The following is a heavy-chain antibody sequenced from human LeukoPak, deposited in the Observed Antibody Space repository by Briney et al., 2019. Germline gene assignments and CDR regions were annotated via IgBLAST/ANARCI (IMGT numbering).Heavy chain of an antibody. CDR3: ARGDSSGYVY. V-gene: IGHV4-28*03. D-gene: IGHD3-22*01. J-gene: IGHJ4*02. CDR1: GYSISNSNW. Sequence: SETLSLTCGVSGYSISNSNWWGWIRQPPGKGLEWIGYIDYGGSTNYNPSLKSRVTISVDTSKNQFSLKLSSVTAADTAVYYCARGDSSGYVYWGQGTLVTVSS. CDR2: IDYGGST.